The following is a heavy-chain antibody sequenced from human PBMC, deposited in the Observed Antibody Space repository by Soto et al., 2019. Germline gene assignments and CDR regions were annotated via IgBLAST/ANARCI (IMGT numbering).Heavy chain of an antibody. CDR1: GGSISSSSYY. CDR2: IYYSGST. V-gene: IGHV4-39*01. J-gene: IGHJ1*01. CDR3: ARPFSGYCSGGSCYYTAFQH. D-gene: IGHD2-15*01. Sequence: SQTQSHTCTVSGGSISSSSYYWGWIRQPPGKGLEWIGSIYYSGSTYYNPSLQSRVTISVDTSQNQFSLKLSAVTAADTAVYYCARPFSGYCSGGSCYYTAFQHWGQGTLVTVSS.